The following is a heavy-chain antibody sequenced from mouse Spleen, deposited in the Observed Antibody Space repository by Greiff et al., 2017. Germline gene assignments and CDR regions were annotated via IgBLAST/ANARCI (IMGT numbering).Heavy chain of an antibody. V-gene: IGHV5-6-4*01. CDR3: AREGIGYGSSSYWYFDV. Sequence: EVKVVESGGGLVKRGGSLKLSCAASGFTFSSYYMSWVRQTPEKRLEWVATISSGGGSTYYPDSVKGRFTISRDNAKNTLYLQMSSLNSEDTAVYYCAREGIGYGSSSYWYFDVWGAGTTVTVSS. CDR2: ISSGGGST. D-gene: IGHD1-1*01. J-gene: IGHJ1*01. CDR1: GFTFSSYY.